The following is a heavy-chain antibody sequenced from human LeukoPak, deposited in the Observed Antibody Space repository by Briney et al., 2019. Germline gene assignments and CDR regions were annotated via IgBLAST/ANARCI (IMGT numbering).Heavy chain of an antibody. Sequence: TSDTLSLTCSVSGVSIYSSTYYWAWIRQPPGKGLEFIGSIYYNEDTFHNPSLKSRLTISVDTSANLFSLRLTSVTAADTATYYCARQLAAGNDGFDVWGQGTVVTVSS. J-gene: IGHJ3*01. V-gene: IGHV4-39*01. CDR2: IYYNEDT. CDR1: GVSIYSSTYY. D-gene: IGHD2-15*01. CDR3: ARQLAAGNDGFDV.